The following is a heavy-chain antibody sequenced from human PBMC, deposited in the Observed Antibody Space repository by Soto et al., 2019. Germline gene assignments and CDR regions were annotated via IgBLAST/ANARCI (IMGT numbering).Heavy chain of an antibody. V-gene: IGHV3-30-3*01. D-gene: IGHD3-9*01. Sequence: QVQLVESGGGVVQPGGSLRLSCAPSGFIFSGYAMHWVRQSPGKGLEWVAVISYDGNTQYYADSVKGRFTVSRYNSNNILYVEMNNLRDEDTAMYYCAKETNAYEINFWGQGTLVTVSP. CDR1: GFIFSGYA. CDR3: AKETNAYEINF. CDR2: ISYDGNTQ. J-gene: IGHJ4*02.